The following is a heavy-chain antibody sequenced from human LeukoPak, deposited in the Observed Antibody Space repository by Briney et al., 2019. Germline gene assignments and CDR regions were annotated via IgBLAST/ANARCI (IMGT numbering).Heavy chain of an antibody. V-gene: IGHV1-18*01. CDR2: INSYNGNT. Sequence: ASVKVSCKASGYTFVDYGITWLRQAPGQGLEWMGWINSYNGNTYYAKSLQGRVTMTTDSSTSTAYVELRSLRSDDTAIYYCARDKLARDWFDPWGQGTLVAVSS. CDR1: GYTFVDYG. D-gene: IGHD3-3*02. J-gene: IGHJ5*02. CDR3: ARDKLARDWFDP.